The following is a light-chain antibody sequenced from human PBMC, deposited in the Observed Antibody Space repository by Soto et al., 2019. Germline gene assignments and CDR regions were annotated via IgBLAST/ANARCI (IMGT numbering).Light chain of an antibody. J-gene: IGKJ3*01. V-gene: IGKV3-20*01. CDR2: GAS. Sequence: EIVLTQSPGTLSLSPGERATLPCRASQSVSSSYLAWYQQRPGQAPRLLIFGASYRATGIPDRFSGSGSGTDFTLTISRLEPEDFAVYYCQQYRSSPPEFTFGPGTKVDSK. CDR3: QQYRSSPPEFT. CDR1: QSVSSSY.